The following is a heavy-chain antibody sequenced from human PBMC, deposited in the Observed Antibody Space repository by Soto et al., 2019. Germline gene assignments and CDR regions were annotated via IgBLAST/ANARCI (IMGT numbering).Heavy chain of an antibody. V-gene: IGHV4-4*07. Sequence: SETLSLTCSVSGASVNDHYWNWIRQPAGKGLEWIGRLYTSGRTFYNPSLRGRVTMSGDTSKNQVSLKLTSVTAADTAVYYWAGVGFTVYDSLTGYSYQCGMDVWGQGTTVTVSS. CDR1: GASVNDHY. J-gene: IGHJ6*02. CDR3: AGVGFTVYDSLTGYSYQCGMDV. CDR2: LYTSGRT. D-gene: IGHD3-9*01.